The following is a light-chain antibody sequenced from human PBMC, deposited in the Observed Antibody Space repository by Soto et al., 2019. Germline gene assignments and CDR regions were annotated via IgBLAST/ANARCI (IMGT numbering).Light chain of an antibody. V-gene: IGLV3-1*01. Sequence: SYELTQPPSVSVSPGQTASITCSGNKLGNKYAYWYQQKPGQSPVLVIYQDSKRPSGIPERFSGSNSGNTATLTISGTQAVDEADYYCQAWDSSTVVFGGGTKVTVL. CDR3: QAWDSSTVV. CDR1: KLGNKY. J-gene: IGLJ2*01. CDR2: QDS.